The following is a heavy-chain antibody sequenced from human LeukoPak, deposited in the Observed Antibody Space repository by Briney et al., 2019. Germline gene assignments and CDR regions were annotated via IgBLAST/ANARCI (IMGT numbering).Heavy chain of an antibody. CDR1: GGSFSGYY. J-gene: IGHJ6*02. Sequence: PSETLSLTCAVYGGSFSGYYWSWIRQPPGKGLEWIGEINHSGSTNYNPSLKSRVTISVDTSKNQFSLKLSSVTAADTAVYYCARWGIVATTPKLYYYYGMDVWGQGTTVTVSS. V-gene: IGHV4-34*01. CDR3: ARWGIVATTPKLYYYYGMDV. CDR2: INHSGST. D-gene: IGHD5-12*01.